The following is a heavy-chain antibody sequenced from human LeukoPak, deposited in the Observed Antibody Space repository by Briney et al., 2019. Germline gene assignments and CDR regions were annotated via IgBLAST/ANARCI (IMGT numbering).Heavy chain of an antibody. CDR2: ISGSGGST. V-gene: IGHV3-23*01. Sequence: PGGSLRLSCAASGFTFSSYAMSWARQAPGKGLEWVSAISGSGGSTYYADSVKGRFTISRDNSKNTLYLQMNSLRAEDTAVYYCAKADRYSGSYFSDYWGQGTLVTVSS. J-gene: IGHJ4*02. CDR1: GFTFSSYA. CDR3: AKADRYSGSYFSDY. D-gene: IGHD1-26*01.